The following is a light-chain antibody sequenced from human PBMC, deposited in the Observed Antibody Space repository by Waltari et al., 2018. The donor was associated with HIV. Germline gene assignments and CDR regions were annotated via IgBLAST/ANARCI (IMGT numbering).Light chain of an antibody. V-gene: IGLV1-47*01. CDR2: KNF. Sequence: GQTVTISCSGSSSNIENDNVYWYQQLPGMTPKLLIYKNFLRPSGVPDRFAASKSGTSASLTISGLRSADEADYYCVGWDSSLSAYVFGAGTKVAVL. CDR1: SSNIENDN. CDR3: VGWDSSLSAYV. J-gene: IGLJ1*01.